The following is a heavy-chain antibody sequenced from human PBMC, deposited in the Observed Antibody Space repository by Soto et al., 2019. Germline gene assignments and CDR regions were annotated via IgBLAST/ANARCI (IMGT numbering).Heavy chain of an antibody. CDR2: IRAYNGNT. V-gene: IGHV1-18*01. J-gene: IGHJ3*02. Sequence: QVQLVQSGAEVKKPGASVKVSCKASGYTFTSYGISWVRQAPGQGLEWMGWIRAYNGNTHYAQKLQGRVTMTTDTSTSTAYMELRSLRSDDTAVYYCARANVVVVPAAMWGEGAFDIWGQGTMVTVSS. CDR1: GYTFTSYG. CDR3: ARANVVVVPAAMWGEGAFDI. D-gene: IGHD2-2*01.